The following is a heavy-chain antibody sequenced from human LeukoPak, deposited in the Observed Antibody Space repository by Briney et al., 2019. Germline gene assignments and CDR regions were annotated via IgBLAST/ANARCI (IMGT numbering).Heavy chain of an antibody. J-gene: IGHJ3*02. CDR3: ASYRHSSGWWLVEYAFDI. CDR2: IYYSGST. D-gene: IGHD6-19*01. V-gene: IGHV4-39*07. CDR1: GGSISSGSYY. Sequence: SETLSLTCTVSGGSISSGSYYWGWIRQPPGKGLEWIGSIYYSGSTYYNPSLKSRVTISVDTSKNQFSLKLSSVTAADTAVYYCASYRHSSGWWLVEYAFDIWGQGTMVTVSS.